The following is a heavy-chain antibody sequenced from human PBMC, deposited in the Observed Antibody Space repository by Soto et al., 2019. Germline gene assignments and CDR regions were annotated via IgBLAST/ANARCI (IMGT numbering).Heavy chain of an antibody. V-gene: IGHV4-61*01. CDR3: ASAYVWGSYRIDY. CDR2: IYYSGST. CDR1: GGSVSSGSYY. J-gene: IGHJ4*02. Sequence: QVQLQESGPGLVKPSETLSLTCTVSGGSVSSGSYYWSWIRQPPGKGLEWIGYIYYSGSTNYNPSLKSRVTISVDTYKNQFSLKLSSVTAADTAVYYCASAYVWGSYRIDYWGQGTLVTVSS. D-gene: IGHD3-16*02.